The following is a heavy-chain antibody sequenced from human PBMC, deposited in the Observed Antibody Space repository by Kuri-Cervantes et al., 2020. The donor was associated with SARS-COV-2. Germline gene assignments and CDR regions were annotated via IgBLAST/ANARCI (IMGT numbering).Heavy chain of an antibody. V-gene: IGHV1-69*13. J-gene: IGHJ5*02. CDR1: GGTFSSYS. CDR2: IIPTFDTA. Sequence: SVKVSCKASGGTFSSYSVNWVRQAPGQGLEWMGRIIPTFDTATYAQKFQGRVIFTADESSSTAYMEVNSLTSEDTAVYFCARSQGYCTANSCSWNWFDPWGQGTQVTVYS. CDR3: ARSQGYCTANSCSWNWFDP. D-gene: IGHD2-8*02.